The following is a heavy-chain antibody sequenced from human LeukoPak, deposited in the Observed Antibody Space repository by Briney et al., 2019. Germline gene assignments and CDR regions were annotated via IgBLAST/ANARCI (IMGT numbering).Heavy chain of an antibody. V-gene: IGHV1-46*01. J-gene: IGHJ4*02. D-gene: IGHD2-15*01. CDR2: INPSGGST. CDR3: AREQYCSGGSCYELN. CDR1: GYTFTSYY. Sequence: ASVKVSCKASGYTFTSYYMHWVRQAPGQGLEWMGIINPSGGSTSYAQKFQGRVTMTRDPSTSTVYMELSSLRSEDTAVYYCAREQYCSGGSCYELNWGQGTLVTASS.